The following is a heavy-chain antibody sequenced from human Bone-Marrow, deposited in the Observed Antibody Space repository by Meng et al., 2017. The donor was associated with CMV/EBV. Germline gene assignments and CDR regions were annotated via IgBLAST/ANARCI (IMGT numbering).Heavy chain of an antibody. D-gene: IGHD2-2*01. CDR3: AREGRYCSSTSCAITIFGVDYYYYYGMDV. CDR1: GGSISSGDYY. J-gene: IGHJ6*02. V-gene: IGHV3-23*03. Sequence: ETLSLTCTVSGGSISSGDYYWSWIRQPPGKGLEWVSVIYSGGSSTYYADSVKGRFTISRDNSKNTLYLQMNSLRDEDTAVYYCAREGRYCSSTSCAITIFGVDYYYYYGMDVWGQGATVTLS. CDR2: IYSGGSST.